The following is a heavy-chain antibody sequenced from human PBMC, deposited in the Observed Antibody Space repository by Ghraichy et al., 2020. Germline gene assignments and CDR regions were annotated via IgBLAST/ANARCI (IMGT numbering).Heavy chain of an antibody. Sequence: SETLSLTCTVSGDSVTSGGSHWNWIRQEPGKGLEWIGNIYYTRATYYKPSLKGRATISLDTSKNQFSLELTSVTAADTAVYYCAGPIRMRWGQGILVTVSA. D-gene: IGHD2/OR15-2a*01. J-gene: IGHJ4*02. CDR2: IYYTRAT. CDR1: GDSVTSGGSH. CDR3: AGPIRMR. V-gene: IGHV4-31*02.